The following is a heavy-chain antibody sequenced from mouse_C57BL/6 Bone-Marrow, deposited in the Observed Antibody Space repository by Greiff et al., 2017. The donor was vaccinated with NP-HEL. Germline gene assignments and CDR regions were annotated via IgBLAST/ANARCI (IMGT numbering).Heavy chain of an antibody. Sequence: QVQLQQPGAELVKPGASVKLSCKASGYTFTNYWMHWVQQRPGRGLEWIGRIGPNSGGTKYNEKVKMKATLTVYKPSSPAYMQLSSLSSEDSAVYYGARYDYGSGYLDYWGQGTTLTVSS. CDR3: ARYDYGSGYLDY. V-gene: IGHV1-72*01. CDR2: IGPNSGGT. J-gene: IGHJ2*01. D-gene: IGHD1-1*01. CDR1: GYTFTNYW.